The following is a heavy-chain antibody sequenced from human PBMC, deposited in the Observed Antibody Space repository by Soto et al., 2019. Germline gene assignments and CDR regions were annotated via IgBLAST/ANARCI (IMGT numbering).Heavy chain of an antibody. Sequence: GGSLRLSCAASGFSFGSYALSWVRQAPGKGLEWVSTISGSDGKTFYSDSVKGRFSISRDTSQSTLYLQMNSLRADDTAMYYCARWSYLDYWGQGTRVTVSS. CDR2: ISGSDGKT. J-gene: IGHJ4*02. CDR3: ARWSYLDY. V-gene: IGHV3-23*01. CDR1: GFSFGSYA. D-gene: IGHD3-3*01.